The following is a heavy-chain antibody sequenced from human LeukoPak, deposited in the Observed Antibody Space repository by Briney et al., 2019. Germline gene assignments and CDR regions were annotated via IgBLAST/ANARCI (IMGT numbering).Heavy chain of an antibody. J-gene: IGHJ6*02. D-gene: IGHD3-10*01. Sequence: GSLRLSCAASGFTVSGNYMSWVRQAPGKGLEWIGEINHSGSTNYNPSLKSRVTISVDTSKNQFSLKLSSVTAADTAVYYCARGTYGSGSYYYYYGMDVWGQGTTVTVSS. CDR3: ARGTYGSGSYYYYYGMDV. CDR2: INHSGST. CDR1: GFTVSGNY. V-gene: IGHV4-34*01.